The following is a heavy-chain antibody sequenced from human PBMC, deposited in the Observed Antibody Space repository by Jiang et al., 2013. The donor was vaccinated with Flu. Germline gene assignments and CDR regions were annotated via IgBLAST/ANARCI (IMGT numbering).Heavy chain of an antibody. CDR3: AKDLDVSITGIMDY. CDR2: ISHDGTDE. CDR1: GFNLNNYG. D-gene: IGHD1-20*01. J-gene: IGHJ4*02. Sequence: QLLESGGGVVQPGRSLRLSCTVSGFNLNNYGMHWARQAPGKGLEWVAVISHDGTDEYYTDSVKGRFTISRDNSNNMLYLQMNTLRTDDTGVYSCAKDLDVSITGIMDYWGQGTLVTVSS. V-gene: IGHV3-30*18.